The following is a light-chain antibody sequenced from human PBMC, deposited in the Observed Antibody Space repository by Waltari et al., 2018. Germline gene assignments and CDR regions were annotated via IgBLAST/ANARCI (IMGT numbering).Light chain of an antibody. J-gene: IGLJ2*01. V-gene: IGLV2-14*03. Sequence: QSALTQPASVSGSPGQSITLSCPGTSRALGGYNYVSLYQQVPGKAPKLIIYDVSNRPSGVSSRFSGSKSGNTASLTISGLQAEDEANYYCSSYIDSSTLELFGGGTSLTVL. CDR1: SRALGGYNY. CDR2: DVS. CDR3: SSYIDSSTLEL.